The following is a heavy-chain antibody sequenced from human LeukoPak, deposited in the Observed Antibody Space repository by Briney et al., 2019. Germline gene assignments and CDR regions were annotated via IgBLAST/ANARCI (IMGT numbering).Heavy chain of an antibody. V-gene: IGHV3-7*01. D-gene: IGHD2-2*02. Sequence: PGGSLRLSCAGSGFTFSRYWMSWVRQAPGKGLEWVANIKQDGGEKYYVDSVRGRFTISRDNAKNSLYLQMNSLRAEDTAVYYCARMHCSSTSCYTDTFDIWGQGTMVTVSS. CDR2: IKQDGGEK. CDR1: GFTFSRYW. CDR3: ARMHCSSTSCYTDTFDI. J-gene: IGHJ3*02.